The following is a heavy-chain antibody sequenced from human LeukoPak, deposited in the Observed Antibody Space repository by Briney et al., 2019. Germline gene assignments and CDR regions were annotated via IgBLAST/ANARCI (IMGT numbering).Heavy chain of an antibody. CDR3: ANRYGSPAVAN. CDR1: GFTFSSYA. CDR2: INDSGDRT. J-gene: IGHJ4*02. Sequence: GASLRLSCAASGFTFSSYAMNWVRQAPGKGLERVSSINDSGDRTYYADSVKGRFTISRDNSKNTLYLQMNSLRAEDTAVYYCANRYGSPAVANWGQGTLVTVSS. V-gene: IGHV3-23*01. D-gene: IGHD4-17*01.